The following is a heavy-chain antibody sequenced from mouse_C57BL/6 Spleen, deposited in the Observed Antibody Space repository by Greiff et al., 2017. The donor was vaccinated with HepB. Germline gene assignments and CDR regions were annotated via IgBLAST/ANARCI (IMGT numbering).Heavy chain of an antibody. V-gene: IGHV7-3*01. J-gene: IGHJ2*01. CDR1: GFTFTDYY. CDR3: ARSSYYYGSSCHFDY. Sequence: DVQLVESGGGLVQPGGSLSLSCAASGFTFTDYYMSWVRQPPGKALEWLGFIRNKANGYTTEYSASVKGLFTISRDNSQSILYLQMNALRAEDSATYYSARSSYYYGSSCHFDYWGQGTTLTVSS. D-gene: IGHD1-1*01. CDR2: IRNKANGYTT.